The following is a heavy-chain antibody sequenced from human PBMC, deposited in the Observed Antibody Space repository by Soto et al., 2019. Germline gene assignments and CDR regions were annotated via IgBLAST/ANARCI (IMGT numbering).Heavy chain of an antibody. CDR3: TTDPGPGRPYYYYYYMDV. V-gene: IGHV3-15*01. J-gene: IGHJ6*03. CDR2: IKSKTDGGTT. CDR1: GFTFSNAW. Sequence: GGSLRLSCAASGFTFSNAWMSWVRQAPGKGLEWVGRIKSKTDGGTTDYAAPVKGRFTISRDDSKNTLYLQMNSLKTEDTAVYYCTTDPGPGRPYYYYYYMDVWGKGTTVTVSS. D-gene: IGHD3-10*01.